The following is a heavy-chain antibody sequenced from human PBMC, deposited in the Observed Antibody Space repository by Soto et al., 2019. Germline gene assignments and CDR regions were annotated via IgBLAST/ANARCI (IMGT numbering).Heavy chain of an antibody. V-gene: IGHV1-69*06. D-gene: IGHD6-6*01. CDR1: GGTFSSYA. J-gene: IGHJ5*02. CDR3: ASVYSSSSPGNWFDP. Sequence: SVKVSCKASGGTFSSYAISWVRQAPGQGLEWMGGIIPIFGTANYAQKFQGRVTITADKSTSTAYMELSSLRSEDTAVYYCASVYSSSSPGNWFDPWGQGTLVTVSS. CDR2: IIPIFGTA.